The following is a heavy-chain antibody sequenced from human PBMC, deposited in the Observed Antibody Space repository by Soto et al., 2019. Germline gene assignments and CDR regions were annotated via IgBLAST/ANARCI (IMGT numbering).Heavy chain of an antibody. D-gene: IGHD3-16*01. J-gene: IGHJ4*03. CDR1: GIAFSIHT. CDR3: ARGRTDYAYFDT. Sequence: GGSLRLSCAASGIAFSIHTMCWVRQPPGKGLEWVSYIASSGGDTYYADSVKVRFTISRDNAKNTLSLQMNRLRAEDTAVYYCARGRTDYAYFDTWGQGTLVTVSS. V-gene: IGHV3-48*01. CDR2: IASSGGDT.